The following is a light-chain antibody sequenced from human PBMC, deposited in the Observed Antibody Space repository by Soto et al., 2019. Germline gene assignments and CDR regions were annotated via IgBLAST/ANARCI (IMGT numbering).Light chain of an antibody. Sequence: EIVLTQSPGTLSLSPGERATLSCRASQSLTSYLAWYQQKPDQAPRLLIYGISTRATDIPARFSGSGSGTEFTLTISSLQSEDFAVYYCQQYNSWPLTFGGGTKVDIK. CDR3: QQYNSWPLT. V-gene: IGKV3-15*01. J-gene: IGKJ4*01. CDR2: GIS. CDR1: QSLTSY.